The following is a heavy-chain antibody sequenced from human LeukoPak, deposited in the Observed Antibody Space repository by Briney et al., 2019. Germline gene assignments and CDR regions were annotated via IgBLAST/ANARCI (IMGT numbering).Heavy chain of an antibody. Sequence: GESLRLSCAASGFTFSNYAMTWVRQAPGEGLEWVSSISASVDDTYYAESVRGRFTISRDNSMNTVYLLLNSLKADDTAVYHCAKGGISTTGLEYWGQGTLVTVSS. J-gene: IGHJ4*02. CDR3: AKGGISTTGLEY. V-gene: IGHV3-23*01. D-gene: IGHD6-13*01. CDR2: ISASVDDT. CDR1: GFTFSNYA.